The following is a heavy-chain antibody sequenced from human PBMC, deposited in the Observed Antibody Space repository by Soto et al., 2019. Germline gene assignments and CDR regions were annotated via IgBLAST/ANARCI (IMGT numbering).Heavy chain of an antibody. CDR2: LYYSGST. V-gene: IGHV4-59*08. CDR3: ARRAGHCGGGDCYSPISYYYYMDV. J-gene: IGHJ6*03. CDR1: GGSISPYY. Sequence: SETLSLTCTVSGGSISPYYWGWIRQPPGKGLEWIGYLYYSGSTNYNPSLKSRVTISVDTSKNQFSLKLRSVTAADTAVYYCARRAGHCGGGDCYSPISYYYYMDVWGKGTTVTVSS. D-gene: IGHD2-15*01.